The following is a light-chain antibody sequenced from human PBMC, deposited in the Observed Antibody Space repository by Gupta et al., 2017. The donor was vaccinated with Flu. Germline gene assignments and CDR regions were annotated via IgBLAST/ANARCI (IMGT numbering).Light chain of an antibody. CDR1: ALPKQY. V-gene: IGLV3-10*01. Sequence: SYALTQPPSVSLCPGHTGRLNCPGDALPKQYAYWYQQKSGQAPVLVIYEDSKRPSGIPERFSGSSSGTMATLTISGAQVEDEADYYCYSTDSSGNQRGFGGGTKLTVL. J-gene: IGLJ3*02. CDR2: EDS. CDR3: YSTDSSGNQRG.